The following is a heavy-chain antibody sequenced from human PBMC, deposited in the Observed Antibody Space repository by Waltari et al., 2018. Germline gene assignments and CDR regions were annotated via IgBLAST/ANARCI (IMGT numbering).Heavy chain of an antibody. V-gene: IGHV3-48*02. CDR2: ISSSSSDI. J-gene: IGHJ3*02. CDR1: GFTFSSYV. CDR3: ARNSFDT. Sequence: AQLAESGGGLVQPGGSLRLSCAASGFTFSSYVMNWVRQAPGKGLEWLSYISSSSSDIYYADSVKGRFTISRDNAKSSLYLQMNSLRDEDTAVYYCARNSFDTWGQGTLVTVSS.